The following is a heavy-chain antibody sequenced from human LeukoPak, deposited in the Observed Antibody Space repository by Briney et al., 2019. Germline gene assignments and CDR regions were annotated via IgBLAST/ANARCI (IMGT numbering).Heavy chain of an antibody. D-gene: IGHD2-15*01. V-gene: IGHV3-30*02. CDR1: GFTFSSYG. J-gene: IGHJ4*02. CDR3: AKGGSGCTYSNDY. Sequence: GGSLRLSCAASGFTFSSYGMHWVRQAPGKGLEWVAFIRYDGSDKYYGDSVKGRFSISRDNSKNTLYLQMNSLRPEQTPTFNCAKGGSGCTYSNDYWGEGSLVTVSS. CDR2: IRYDGSDK.